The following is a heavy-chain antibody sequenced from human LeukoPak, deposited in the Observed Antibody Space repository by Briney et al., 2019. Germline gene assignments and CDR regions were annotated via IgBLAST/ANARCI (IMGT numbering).Heavy chain of an antibody. CDR3: ARDRYYYYDSSGYYYVEWFDP. V-gene: IGHV4-61*09. D-gene: IGHD3-22*01. Sequence: PSETLSLTCTVSGGSISSGSYCWSWIRQPAGKGLEWIGHIHTSGNTNYNPSLKSRVTISVDTSKNQFSLKLSSVTAADTAVYYCARDRYYYYDSSGYYYVEWFDPWGQGTLVTVSS. CDR1: GGSISSGSYC. CDR2: IHTSGNT. J-gene: IGHJ5*02.